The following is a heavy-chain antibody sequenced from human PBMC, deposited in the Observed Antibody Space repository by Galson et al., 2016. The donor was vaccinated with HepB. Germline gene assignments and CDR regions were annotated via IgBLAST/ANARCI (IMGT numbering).Heavy chain of an antibody. V-gene: IGHV3-74*01. J-gene: IGHJ3*02. CDR2: INSDESST. CDR3: VRKSTTGSGDSFQM. D-gene: IGHD1-14*01. CDR1: GFTFSTYW. Sequence: SLRLSCAASGFTFSTYWMHWVRQAPGKGLVWVSRINSDESSTTYADSVKGRFTVSRDNTKNTLYLQINSLRAEDTAVYYCVRKSTTGSGDSFQMWGQGTMVTVSS.